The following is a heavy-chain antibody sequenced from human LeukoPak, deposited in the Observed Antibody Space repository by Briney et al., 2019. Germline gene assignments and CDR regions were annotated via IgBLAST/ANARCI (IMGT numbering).Heavy chain of an antibody. CDR3: ARQERYSSGWYVSY. V-gene: IGHV4-31*03. J-gene: IGHJ4*02. Sequence: SETLSLTCTVSGGSISSGGYYWSWIRQHPGKGLEWIGYIYYSGSTYYNPSLKSRVTISVDTSKDQFSLKLSSVAAADTAVYYCARQERYSSGWYVSYWGQGTPVTVSS. CDR2: IYYSGST. CDR1: GGSISSGGYY. D-gene: IGHD6-19*01.